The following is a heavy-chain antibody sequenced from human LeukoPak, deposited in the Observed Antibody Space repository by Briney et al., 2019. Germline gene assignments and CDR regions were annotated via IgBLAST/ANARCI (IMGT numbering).Heavy chain of an antibody. Sequence: GESLKISCKGSGYNFNSYWIGWVRQMPGKGLEWRGIIYPGDSDTRYSPSFQGQVTISADKSIRTAYLQWNSLKDSDSAMYYCARREMATQPFDYWGQGTLVTVSS. J-gene: IGHJ4*02. CDR2: IYPGDSDT. CDR1: GYNFNSYW. CDR3: ARREMATQPFDY. V-gene: IGHV5-51*01. D-gene: IGHD5-24*01.